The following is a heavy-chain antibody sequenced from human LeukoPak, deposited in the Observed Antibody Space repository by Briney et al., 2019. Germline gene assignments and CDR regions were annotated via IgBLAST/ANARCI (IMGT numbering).Heavy chain of an antibody. Sequence: SVKVSCKASGYTFTSYDINWVRQATGQGLEWMGWINPNSGGTNYAQKFQGRVTMTRDTSISTAYMELSRLRSDDTAVYYCARDYCSGGSCYSDFDLWGRGTLVTVSS. CDR1: GYTFTSYD. CDR2: INPNSGGT. D-gene: IGHD2-15*01. V-gene: IGHV1-2*02. CDR3: ARDYCSGGSCYSDFDL. J-gene: IGHJ2*01.